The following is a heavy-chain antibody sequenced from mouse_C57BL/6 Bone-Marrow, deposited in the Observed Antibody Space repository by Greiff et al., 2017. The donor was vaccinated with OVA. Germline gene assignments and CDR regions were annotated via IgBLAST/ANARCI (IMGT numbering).Heavy chain of an antibody. CDR1: GYTFTSYG. CDR2: IYPRSGNT. J-gene: IGHJ1*03. Sequence: VQLQQSGAELARPGASVKLSCKASGYTFTSYGISWVKQRTGQGLEWIGEIYPRSGNTYYNEKFKGKATLTADKSSSTAYMELRSLTSEDSAVYFCARRLLPTPYWYFDVWGTGTTVTVSS. CDR3: ARRLLPTPYWYFDV. D-gene: IGHD2-3*01. V-gene: IGHV1-81*01.